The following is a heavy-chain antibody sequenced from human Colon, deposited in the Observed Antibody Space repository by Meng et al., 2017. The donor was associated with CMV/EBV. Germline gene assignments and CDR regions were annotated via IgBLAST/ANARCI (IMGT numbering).Heavy chain of an antibody. CDR2: IYHSGST. J-gene: IGHJ4*02. CDR3: ARGRTYSLRYFDWLLLDFDY. Sequence: VQLQESGPGFVRPSGTRFISCVVSGGSISSSHWLSWVRQPPGKGLEWIGEIYHSGSTNYNPSLKSRVTISVDKSKNQFSLKLSFVTAADTAVYYCARGRTYSLRYFDWLLLDFDYWGQGTLVTASS. D-gene: IGHD3-9*01. CDR1: GGSISSSHW. V-gene: IGHV4-4*02.